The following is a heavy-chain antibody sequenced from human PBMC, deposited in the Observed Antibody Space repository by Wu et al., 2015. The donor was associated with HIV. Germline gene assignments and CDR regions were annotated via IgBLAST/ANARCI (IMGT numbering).Heavy chain of an antibody. CDR2: INPSTSHT. D-gene: IGHD1-1*01. Sequence: QGQLVQSGTEVKNPGASVKVSCKASGYSLSAYYMHWVRQASGQGLEWMGWINPSTSHTTYAQNFQGRVTMTRNISINTAYMELNSLRSEDTAVYYCARRGTWGDRFNVIRGGLDVWGQGTTVTVSS. J-gene: IGHJ6*02. CDR1: GYSLSAYY. CDR3: ARRGTWGDRFNVIRGGLDV. V-gene: IGHV1-8*02.